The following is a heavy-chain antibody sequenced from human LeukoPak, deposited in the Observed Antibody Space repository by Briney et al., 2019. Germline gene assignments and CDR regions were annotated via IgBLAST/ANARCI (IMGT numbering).Heavy chain of an antibody. J-gene: IGHJ1*01. Sequence: GGSLRLSCAASGFTLSSYPMSWVRQAPGQGVEWVAVISFYGSNQYYADSVKGRFTIYRGNFKNTVYLQMNSLRAEETAVYYCAKSHPPAVTTEEGEYLQHWGQGTLVTVSS. V-gene: IGHV3-30*18. CDR1: GFTLSSYP. CDR2: ISFYGSNQ. CDR3: AKSHPPAVTTEEGEYLQH. D-gene: IGHD4-17*01.